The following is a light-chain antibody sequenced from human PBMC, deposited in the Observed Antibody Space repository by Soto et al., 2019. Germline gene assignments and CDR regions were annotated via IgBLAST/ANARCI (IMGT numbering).Light chain of an antibody. CDR1: QSISTY. V-gene: IGKV1-39*01. Sequence: DIQMTQSPSSLSAFVGDRVTITCRASQSISTYFNWYQQKPGKAPKLLISVASNLQSGVPSRFSGSGSGTESTLTISSLQPEDFATYYCQQSYSTPWTFGQGTKVEIK. CDR2: VAS. J-gene: IGKJ1*01. CDR3: QQSYSTPWT.